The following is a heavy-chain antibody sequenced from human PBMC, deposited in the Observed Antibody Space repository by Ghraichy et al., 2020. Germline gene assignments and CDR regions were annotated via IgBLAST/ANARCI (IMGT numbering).Heavy chain of an antibody. CDR3: AKDARLYYYDSSGYLDGDY. CDR1: GFTFSSYA. J-gene: IGHJ4*02. CDR2: ISGSGGST. Sequence: GESLNISCAASGFTFSSYAMSWVRQAPGKGLEWVSAISGSGGSTYYADSVKGRFTISRDNSKNTLYLQMNSLRAEDTAVYYCAKDARLYYYDSSGYLDGDYWGQGTLVTVSS. D-gene: IGHD3-22*01. V-gene: IGHV3-23*01.